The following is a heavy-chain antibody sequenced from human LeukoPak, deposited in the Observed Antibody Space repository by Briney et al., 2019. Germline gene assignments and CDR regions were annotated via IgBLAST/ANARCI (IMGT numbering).Heavy chain of an antibody. D-gene: IGHD6-19*01. CDR2: TYYRSKWYN. Sequence: SQTLSLTCAISGDSVSSNSAAWNWIRQSPSRGLEWLGRTYYRSKWYNDYAVSVKSRITINPDTSKNQFSLQLNSVTPEDTAVYYCARTRGAGAPHYYYYYMDVWGKGTTVTVSS. V-gene: IGHV6-1*01. CDR1: GDSVSSNSAA. CDR3: ARTRGAGAPHYYYYYMDV. J-gene: IGHJ6*03.